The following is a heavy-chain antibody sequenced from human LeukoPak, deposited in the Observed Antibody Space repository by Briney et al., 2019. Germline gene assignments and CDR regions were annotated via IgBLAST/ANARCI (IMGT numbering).Heavy chain of an antibody. D-gene: IGHD5-24*01. CDR2: IYRVGST. CDR3: ARGDGYNFFDC. J-gene: IGHJ4*02. V-gene: IGHV3-66*01. Sequence: GGSLRLSCAASGFXVSNNYISWVRQAPGKGLEWVSVIYRVGSTYYADSVKGRFTISRDNSKNTLYLQMNSLRAEDTAMYYCARGDGYNFFDCWGQGVLVTVSS. CDR1: GFXVSNNY.